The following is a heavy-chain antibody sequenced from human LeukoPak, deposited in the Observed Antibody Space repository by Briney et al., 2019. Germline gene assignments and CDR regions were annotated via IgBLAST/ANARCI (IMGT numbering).Heavy chain of an antibody. CDR3: AKDSSTWAFGY. Sequence: GGSLRLSCAASGFTFKNYGMHWVRQAPGKGLEWVAYIPYDGSNEYYADSVKGRFTISRDNSKNTVSLQMNSLRAEDTAVYSCAKDSSTWAFGYWGQGSQVTVSS. V-gene: IGHV3-30*02. CDR2: IPYDGSNE. J-gene: IGHJ4*02. CDR1: GFTFKNYG. D-gene: IGHD6-13*01.